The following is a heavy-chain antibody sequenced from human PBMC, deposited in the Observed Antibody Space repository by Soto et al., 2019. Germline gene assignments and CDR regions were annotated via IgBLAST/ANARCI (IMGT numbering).Heavy chain of an antibody. D-gene: IGHD5-12*01. J-gene: IGHJ6*03. Sequence: ASLKVSCKASGYTFTSYDINWVRQATGQGLEWMGWMNPNSGNTGYAQKFQGRVTMTRNTSISTAYMELSSLRSEDTAVYYCARGDSGYDYYYYYMDVWGKGTTVTVSS. CDR2: MNPNSGNT. V-gene: IGHV1-8*02. CDR3: ARGDSGYDYYYYYMDV. CDR1: GYTFTSYD.